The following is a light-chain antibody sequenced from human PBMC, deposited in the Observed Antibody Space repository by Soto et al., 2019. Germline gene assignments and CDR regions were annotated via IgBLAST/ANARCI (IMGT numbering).Light chain of an antibody. J-gene: IGKJ4*01. CDR3: QEYNNWHPIT. Sequence: EIVLTQSPGTLSLSPWERATLSCRAIQSVSSNYLAWYQQKPGQAPRLLIYGASTRATGIPARFSGTGSGTEFTLTITSLQSEDFAVYYCQEYNNWHPITFGGGTKVDIK. CDR1: QSVSSN. CDR2: GAS. V-gene: IGKV3-15*01.